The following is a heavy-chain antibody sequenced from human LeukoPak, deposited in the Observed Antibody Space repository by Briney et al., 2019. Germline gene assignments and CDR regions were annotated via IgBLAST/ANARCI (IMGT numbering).Heavy chain of an antibody. CDR2: INEDGRET. J-gene: IGHJ4*02. V-gene: IGHV3-7*01. Sequence: GGSLRLSCAGSGFAFSNSWMTWVRQAPGKGLEWVANINEDGRETYYVDSVRGRFTISRDNADNSLFLQMDWLRAEDTSVYYCARGRGTPDYWGQGTLVTVSS. CDR1: GFAFSNSW. CDR3: ARGRGTPDY. D-gene: IGHD1-1*01.